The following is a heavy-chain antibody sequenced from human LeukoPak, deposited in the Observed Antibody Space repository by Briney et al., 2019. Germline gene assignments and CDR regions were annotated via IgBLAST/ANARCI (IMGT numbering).Heavy chain of an antibody. CDR2: IYSGGAT. CDR1: GFTVNSNY. CDR3: ARGRRDGYFY. J-gene: IGHJ4*02. D-gene: IGHD5-24*01. Sequence: TGGSLRLSCAASGFTVNSNYMTWVRQAPGKGLEWVSVIYSGGATYYADSVKGRFIISRDNSKNTLYLQMNSLRAEDTAVYYCARGRRDGYFYWGQGTLVTVSS. V-gene: IGHV3-66*01.